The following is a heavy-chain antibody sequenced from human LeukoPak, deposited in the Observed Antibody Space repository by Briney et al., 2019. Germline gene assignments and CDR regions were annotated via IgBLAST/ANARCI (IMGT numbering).Heavy chain of an antibody. CDR1: GYTFTSYG. CDR2: ISAYNGNT. V-gene: IGHV1-18*01. J-gene: IGHJ4*02. D-gene: IGHD4-17*01. CDR3: ARRVTVTNFDY. Sequence: ASVKVSCKASGYTFTSYGISWVRQAPGQRLEWMGWISAYNGNTNYAQKLQGRVTMTTDTSTSTAYLELRSLRSDDTAVYYCARRVTVTNFDYWGQGTLVTVSS.